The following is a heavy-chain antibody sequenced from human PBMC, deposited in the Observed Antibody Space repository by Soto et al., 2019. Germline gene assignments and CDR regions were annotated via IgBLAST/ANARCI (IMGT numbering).Heavy chain of an antibody. CDR3: ARTTMVRGGLPLWYFEC. Sequence: GESLKISCKGSGYSFTSYWIAWVRQVPGKGLEWMGILYPGDSDTRYSPSFQGQVTISADKSISTAYLQWSSLKASDTAMYYCARTTMVRGGLPLWYFECWGRGTLVTVSS. CDR1: GYSFTSYW. V-gene: IGHV5-51*01. CDR2: LYPGDSDT. J-gene: IGHJ2*01. D-gene: IGHD3-10*01.